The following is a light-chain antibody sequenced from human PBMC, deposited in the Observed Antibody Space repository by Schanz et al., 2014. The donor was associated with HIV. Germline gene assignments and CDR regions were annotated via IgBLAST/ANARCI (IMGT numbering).Light chain of an antibody. CDR1: QSVSSY. V-gene: IGKV3-20*01. J-gene: IGKJ2*01. CDR3: QQFGSSPFT. Sequence: EFVLTQSPATLSLSPGERATLSCRASQSVSSYLAWYQQKPGQAPRLLIFGASTRAPGIPARFSGTGSGTKLTLTISRLQSEDFAVYYCQQFGSSPFTFGQGARLEIK. CDR2: GAS.